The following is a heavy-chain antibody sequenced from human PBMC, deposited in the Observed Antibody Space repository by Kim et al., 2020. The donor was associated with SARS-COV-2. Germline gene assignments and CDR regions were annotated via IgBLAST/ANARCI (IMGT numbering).Heavy chain of an antibody. V-gene: IGHV3-33*08. CDR2: IWYDGSKE. Sequence: GGSLRLSCEVSGISFSSRGMHWVRQAPGKGLEWVAVIWYDGSKEFYADSVRGRFTISRDNTKDILYLQMSSLRTEDTAIYYCASGLVTAATYYFDNWGQGALVTFSS. CDR1: GISFSSRG. CDR3: ASGLVTAATYYFDN. D-gene: IGHD2-21*02. J-gene: IGHJ4*02.